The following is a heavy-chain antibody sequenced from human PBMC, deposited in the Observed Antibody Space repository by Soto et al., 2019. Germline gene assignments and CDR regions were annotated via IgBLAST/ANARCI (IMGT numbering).Heavy chain of an antibody. V-gene: IGHV5-51*01. D-gene: IGHD6-13*01. CDR1: GYSFTSYW. Sequence: GESLKISCKGSGYSFTSYWIGWVRQMPGKGLEWMGIIYPGDSDTRYSPSFQGQVTISADKSISTAYLQWSSLKASDTAMYYCARRAPSASTQQLANYYYYGMDVWGQGTTVTVSS. CDR2: IYPGDSDT. J-gene: IGHJ6*02. CDR3: ARRAPSASTQQLANYYYYGMDV.